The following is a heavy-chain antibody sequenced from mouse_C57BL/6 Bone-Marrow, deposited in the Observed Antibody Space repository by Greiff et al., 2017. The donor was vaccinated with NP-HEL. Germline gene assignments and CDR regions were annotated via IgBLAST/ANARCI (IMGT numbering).Heavy chain of an antibody. D-gene: IGHD2-4*01. J-gene: IGHJ2*01. Sequence: EVKLMESGPVLVKPGASVKMSCKASGYTFTDYYMNWVKQSHGKSLEWIGVINPYNGGTSYNQKFKGKATLTVDKSSSTAYMELNSLTSEDSAVYYCAREDYGDYWGQGTTLTVSS. V-gene: IGHV1-19*01. CDR3: AREDYGDY. CDR2: INPYNGGT. CDR1: GYTFTDYY.